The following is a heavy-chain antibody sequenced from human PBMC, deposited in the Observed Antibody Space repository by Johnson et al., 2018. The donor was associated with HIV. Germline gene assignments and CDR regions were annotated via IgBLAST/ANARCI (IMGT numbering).Heavy chain of an antibody. CDR1: GFTFSSYA. V-gene: IGHV3-30*04. D-gene: IGHD6-13*01. CDR3: ALISAAAGSDDAFDI. Sequence: QVQLVESGGGVVQPGRSLRLSCAASGFTFSSYAMHWVRQAPGKGLEWVAVISYDGSNKYYADSVKGRFTISRDYSKNTLYLQMNSRRAEDTAVYYCALISAAAGSDDAFDIWGQGTMVTVSS. CDR2: ISYDGSNK. J-gene: IGHJ3*02.